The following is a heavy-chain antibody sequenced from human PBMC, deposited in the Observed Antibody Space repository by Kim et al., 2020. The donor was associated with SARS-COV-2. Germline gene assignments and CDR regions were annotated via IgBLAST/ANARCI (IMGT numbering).Heavy chain of an antibody. CDR1: GFTFSSYG. J-gene: IGHJ6*02. V-gene: IGHV3-33*01. Sequence: GGSLRLSCAASGFTFSSYGMHWVRQAPGKGLEWVAVIWYDGSNKYYADSVKGRFTISRDNSKNTLYLQMNSLRAEDTAVYYCARDAKYYDILTGYYPPYYDYGRDVGGQGTTVTVSS. CDR3: ARDAKYYDILTGYYPPYYDYGRDV. D-gene: IGHD3-9*01. CDR2: IWYDGSNK.